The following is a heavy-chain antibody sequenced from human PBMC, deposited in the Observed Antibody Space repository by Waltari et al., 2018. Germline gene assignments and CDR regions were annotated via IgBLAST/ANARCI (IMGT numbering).Heavy chain of an antibody. CDR2: IYYSGST. V-gene: IGHV4-59*11. J-gene: IGHJ6*02. CDR1: GGSISSHY. CDR3: ARGVEGYYCSGGSCYLGGNYYYYGMDV. Sequence: QVQLQESGPGLVKPSETLSLTCTVSGGSISSHYWSWIRQPPGKGLEWIGYIYYSGSTNYNPSLKSRVTISVDTSRNQFSLKLSSVTAADTAVYYCARGVEGYYCSGGSCYLGGNYYYYGMDVWGQGTTVTVSS. D-gene: IGHD2-15*01.